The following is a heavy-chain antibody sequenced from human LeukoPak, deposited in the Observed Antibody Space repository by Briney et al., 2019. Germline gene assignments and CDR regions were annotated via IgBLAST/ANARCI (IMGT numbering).Heavy chain of an antibody. D-gene: IGHD3-22*01. Sequence: SETLSLTCTVSGGSISSGSYYWSWIRQPAGKGLEWIGRIYTSGSTNYNPSLKSRVTISVDTSKNQFSLKLSSVTAADTAVYYCARTSMYYYDSSGYSYYFDYWGQGTLVTVSS. V-gene: IGHV4-61*02. CDR3: ARTSMYYYDSSGYSYYFDY. J-gene: IGHJ4*02. CDR1: GGSISSGSYY. CDR2: IYTSGST.